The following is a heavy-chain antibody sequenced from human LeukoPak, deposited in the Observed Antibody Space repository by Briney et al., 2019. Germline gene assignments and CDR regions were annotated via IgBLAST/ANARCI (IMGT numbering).Heavy chain of an antibody. CDR1: GGSISSYY. CDR2: IYTSGST. V-gene: IGHV4-4*07. CDR3: ARSGYCSSTSCYAVDYFDY. D-gene: IGHD2-2*01. Sequence: PSETLSLTCTVSGGSISSYYWSWIRQPAGKGLEWIGRIYTSGSTNYNPSLKSRVTISVDKSKNQFSLELSSVTAADTAVYYCARSGYCSSTSCYAVDYFDYWGQGTLVTVSS. J-gene: IGHJ4*02.